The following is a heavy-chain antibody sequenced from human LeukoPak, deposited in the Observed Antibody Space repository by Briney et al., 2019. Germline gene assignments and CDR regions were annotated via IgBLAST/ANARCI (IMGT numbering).Heavy chain of an antibody. CDR1: GFTFSSYS. Sequence: GGSLRLSCAASGFTFSSYSMNWVRHAPGNGLEWVSSISSSSSYIYYADSVKGRFTMSRDNSKNSLYMQMNSLRAKDTAVYYWARDGWHQGRVAGIAVLPDYWGQGTLVTVSS. J-gene: IGHJ4*02. V-gene: IGHV3-21*01. CDR2: ISSSSSYI. D-gene: IGHD6-19*01. CDR3: ARDGWHQGRVAGIAVLPDY.